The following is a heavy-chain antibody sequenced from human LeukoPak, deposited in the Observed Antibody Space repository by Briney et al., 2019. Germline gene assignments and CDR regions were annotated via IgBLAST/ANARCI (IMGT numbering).Heavy chain of an antibody. CDR1: GFTFSNYW. D-gene: IGHD3-3*01. CDR3: AKDFRFLDDY. J-gene: IGHJ4*02. V-gene: IGHV3-7*01. Sequence: GGSLRLSCAACGFTFSNYWMTWVRQAPGKGLEWVGNIKQDGSEKYCVDSVKGLFTISRDNAKNSLYLQMTSLRAEDTAVYYCAKDFRFLDDYWGQGTLVTVSS. CDR2: IKQDGSEK.